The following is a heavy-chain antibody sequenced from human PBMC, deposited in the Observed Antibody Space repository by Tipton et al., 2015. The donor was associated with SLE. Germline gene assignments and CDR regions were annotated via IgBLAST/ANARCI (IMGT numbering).Heavy chain of an antibody. V-gene: IGHV4-61*02. CDR2: IYTSGST. CDR3: ATIPYPAV. J-gene: IGHJ4*02. CDR1: GGSISSSSYY. Sequence: TLSLTCTVSGGSISSSSYYWSWIRQPAGKGLEWIGRIYTSGSTNNNPSLKSRVTMSVDTSKNQFSLKLSSVTAADTAVYYCATIPYPAVWGQGTLVTVSS.